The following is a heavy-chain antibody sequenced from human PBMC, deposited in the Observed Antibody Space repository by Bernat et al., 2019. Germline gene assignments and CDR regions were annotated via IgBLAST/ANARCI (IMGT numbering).Heavy chain of an antibody. J-gene: IGHJ6*02. CDR1: GFTFSSYA. D-gene: IGHD6-13*01. Sequence: EVQLLESGGGLVQPGGSLRLSCAASGFTFSSYAMSWVRQAPGKGLEWVSGISGSGGTTYYADSVKGRFTISRDNSKNTLYLQMNSLRAEDTAVYYGAKGKQHSTYYYGMDVWGQGTTVTVSS. CDR3: AKGKQHSTYYYGMDV. CDR2: ISGSGGTT. V-gene: IGHV3-23*01.